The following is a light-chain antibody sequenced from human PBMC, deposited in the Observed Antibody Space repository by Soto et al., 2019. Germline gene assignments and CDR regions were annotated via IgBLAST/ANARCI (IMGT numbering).Light chain of an antibody. CDR3: QQYYNWRT. V-gene: IGKV3-15*01. CDR2: GAS. J-gene: IGKJ5*01. Sequence: IVFTQSPATLSFSPGVRATLSCRASQSVSNYLAWYQQKPGQAPRLLIYGASTRATGVPARFSGSGSGTDFTLTISSLKSEDFAVDDCQQYYNWRTFGQGTRLENK. CDR1: QSVSNY.